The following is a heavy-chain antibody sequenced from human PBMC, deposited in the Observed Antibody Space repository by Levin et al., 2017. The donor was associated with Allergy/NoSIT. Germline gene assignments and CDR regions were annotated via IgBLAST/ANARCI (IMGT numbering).Heavy chain of an antibody. CDR3: ARIPDSSSWYFDL. CDR1: GFNFRSFW. V-gene: IGHV3-7*05. J-gene: IGHJ4*02. D-gene: IGHD6-13*01. Sequence: GESLKISCAASGFNFRSFWMGWVRQAPGKGLEWVANIKQDGSEEYYVDSVRGRFTISRDNFKNSLYLQMNSLRADDTALDFCARIPDSSSWYFDLWGQGTLVTVSS. CDR2: IKQDGSEE.